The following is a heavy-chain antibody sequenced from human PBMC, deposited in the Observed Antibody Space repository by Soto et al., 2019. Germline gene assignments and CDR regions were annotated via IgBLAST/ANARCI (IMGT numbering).Heavy chain of an antibody. CDR2: ISTDGSVT. J-gene: IGHJ4*02. CDR1: GLIFSNYK. V-gene: IGHV3-74*01. Sequence: GGSLRRSCAASGLIFSNYKMHWVRQAPGKGLVWVSRISTDGSVTDYADSVKGRFTVSRDNAKNTLYLQMNSLRAEDTAVYYCARDTDGLHYWGQGTLVTVSS. CDR3: ARDTDGLHY.